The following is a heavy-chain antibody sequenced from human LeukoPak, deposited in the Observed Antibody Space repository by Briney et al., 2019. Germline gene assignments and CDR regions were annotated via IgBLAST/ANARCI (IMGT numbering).Heavy chain of an antibody. CDR2: IIPIFGTA. CDR3: ARDGGGGRVAFDI. V-gene: IGHV1-69*13. Sequence: SVKVSCKASGGTFSSYAISWVRQAPGQGLEWMGGIIPIFGTANYAQKFQGRVTITADESTSTAYMELSSLRSEDTAVYYCARDGGGGRVAFDIWGQGTMVTVSS. CDR1: GGTFSSYA. D-gene: IGHD3-10*01. J-gene: IGHJ3*02.